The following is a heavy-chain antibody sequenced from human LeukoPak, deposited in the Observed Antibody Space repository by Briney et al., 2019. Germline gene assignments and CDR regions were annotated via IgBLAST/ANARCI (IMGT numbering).Heavy chain of an antibody. D-gene: IGHD2-15*01. CDR1: GFTFSGYA. V-gene: IGHV3-23*01. CDR3: AKDCSGGSCYFDY. Sequence: PGASLRLSCAASGFTFSGYAMSWVRQAPGKGLEWVSAISGSGGSTYYADSVKGRFTISRDNSKNTLYLQMNSLRAEDTAVYYCAKDCSGGSCYFDYWGQGTLVTVSS. CDR2: ISGSGGST. J-gene: IGHJ4*02.